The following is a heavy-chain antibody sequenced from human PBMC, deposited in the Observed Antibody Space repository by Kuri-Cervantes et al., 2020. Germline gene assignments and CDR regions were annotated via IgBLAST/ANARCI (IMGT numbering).Heavy chain of an antibody. CDR2: VSSNGGST. D-gene: IGHD6-13*01. V-gene: IGHV3-64*02. J-gene: IGHJ4*02. CDR1: GFTFSTYA. Sequence: GESLKISCAASGFTFSTYAMQWVRQAPGKGLEYVSAVSSNGGSTYYADSVKGRFSISRDNSKNTLYLQMGRLRAEDMAVYYCARLRAAAGTWYYFDYWGQGTLVTVSS. CDR3: ARLRAAAGTWYYFDY.